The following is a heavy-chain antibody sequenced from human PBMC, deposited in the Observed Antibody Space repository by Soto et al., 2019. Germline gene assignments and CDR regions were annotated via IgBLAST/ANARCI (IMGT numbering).Heavy chain of an antibody. V-gene: IGHV4-59*01. CDR2: IYYSGST. CDR1: GGSISSYY. D-gene: IGHD2-2*01. CDR3: ARAPGYCSSTSCYASPYYYYYGMDV. Sequence: SETLSLTCTVSGGSISSYYWSWIRQPPGKGLEWIGYIYYSGSTNYNPSLKSRVTISVDTSKNQFSLKLSSVTAADTAVYYCARAPGYCSSTSCYASPYYYYYGMDVWGQGTTVTVS. J-gene: IGHJ6*02.